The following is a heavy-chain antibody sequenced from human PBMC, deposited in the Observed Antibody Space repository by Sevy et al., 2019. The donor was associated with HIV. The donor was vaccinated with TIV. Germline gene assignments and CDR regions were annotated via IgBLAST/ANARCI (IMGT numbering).Heavy chain of an antibody. CDR3: VTLDYYDNTGSHPGYFDY. CDR1: GFSFSNYD. J-gene: IGHJ4*02. D-gene: IGHD3-22*01. V-gene: IGHV3-30*04. Sequence: GGSLRLSCAASGFSFSNYDIHWVRQAPGKGLEWVAVISDDGNYKDYADSVKGRFTISRDNSKNTLYVQMNSLRAEDTAAYYCVTLDYYDNTGSHPGYFDYWGQGTLVTVSS. CDR2: ISDDGNYK.